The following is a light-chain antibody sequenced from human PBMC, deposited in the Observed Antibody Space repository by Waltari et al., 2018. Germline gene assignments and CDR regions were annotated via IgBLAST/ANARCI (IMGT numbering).Light chain of an antibody. CDR1: SSDVGGYNF. CDR3: SSYAVNNHLI. V-gene: IGLV2-8*01. CDR2: EIN. J-gene: IGLJ2*01. Sequence: QSALTQPPSASGSPGQSVTISCTGTSSDVGGYNFVSWYQQHPGEAPKVMIYEINKRPSGVPDRFSGSKSGNTASLTVSGLQAEYEAEYFCSSYAVNNHLIFGGGTKLTVL.